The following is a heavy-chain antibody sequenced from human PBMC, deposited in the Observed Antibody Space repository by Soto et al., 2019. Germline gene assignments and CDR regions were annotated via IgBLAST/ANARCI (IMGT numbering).Heavy chain of an antibody. V-gene: IGHV1-24*01. CDR1: GYTLTELS. Sequence: ASVKVSCKVSGYTLTELSMHWVRQAPGKGLEWMGGFDPEDGETIYAQKFQGRVTMTEDTSTDTAYMELSSLRSEDTAVYYCATVPTDYGDYDYWGQGTLVTSPQ. D-gene: IGHD4-17*01. CDR3: ATVPTDYGDYDY. J-gene: IGHJ4*02. CDR2: FDPEDGET.